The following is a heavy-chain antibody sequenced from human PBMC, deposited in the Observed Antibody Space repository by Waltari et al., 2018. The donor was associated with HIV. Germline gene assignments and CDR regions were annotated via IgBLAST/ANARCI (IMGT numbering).Heavy chain of an antibody. CDR1: GFSFRTYA. Sequence: EVQLLESGGGLVQPGGSLRLSCAASGFSFRTYAMGWVRQAPGKWLGLVQIFVGRGDSTYYADPGSGRLTVSRDKSKDTLFLQMNSLRAEDTALYYCAKEGIIVITDAFDIWGQGTMVIVSS. V-gene: IGHV3-23*01. CDR2: FVGRGDST. CDR3: AKEGIIVITDAFDI. J-gene: IGHJ3*02. D-gene: IGHD3-22*01.